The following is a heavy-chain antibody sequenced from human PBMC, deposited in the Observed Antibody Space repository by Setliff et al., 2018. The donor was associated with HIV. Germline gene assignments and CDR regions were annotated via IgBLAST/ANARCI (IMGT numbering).Heavy chain of an antibody. D-gene: IGHD6-6*01. J-gene: IGHJ4*02. V-gene: IGHV4-34*01. CDR1: GGSFSGYY. CDR2: INHSGST. Sequence: SETLSLTCAVYGGSFSGYYWSWIRQPPGKGLEWIGEINHSGSTNYNPSLKSRVTISVDTSKNQFSLKLSSVTAADTAVYYCAREGLVPGVFDYWGQGTLVTVSS. CDR3: AREGLVPGVFDY.